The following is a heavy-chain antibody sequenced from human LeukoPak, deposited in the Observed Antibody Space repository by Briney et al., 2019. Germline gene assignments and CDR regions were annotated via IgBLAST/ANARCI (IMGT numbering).Heavy chain of an antibody. V-gene: IGHV3-15*01. CDR2: IKSKTDGGTT. CDR3: TTDSFGPVYYYDSSGYWVDY. CDR1: GFTFSNAW. Sequence: PGGSLRLSCAASGFTFSNAWMSWVRQAPGKGPEWVGRIKSKTDGGTTDYAAPVKGRFTISRDDSKNTLYLQMNSLKTEDTAVYYCTTDSFGPVYYYDSSGYWVDYWGQGTLVTVSS. D-gene: IGHD3-22*01. J-gene: IGHJ4*02.